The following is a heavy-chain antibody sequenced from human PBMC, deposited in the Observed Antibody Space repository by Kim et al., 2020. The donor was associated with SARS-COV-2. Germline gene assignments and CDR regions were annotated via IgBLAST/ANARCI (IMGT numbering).Heavy chain of an antibody. J-gene: IGHJ3*02. D-gene: IGHD3-22*01. Sequence: SETLSLTCTVSGGSISSGGYYWSWIRQHPGKGLEWIGYIYYSGSTYYNPSLKSRVTISVDTSKNQFSLKLSSVTAADTAVYYCASYDRSDYDAFDIWGQGTMVTVSS. CDR2: IYYSGST. CDR1: GGSISSGGYY. V-gene: IGHV4-31*03. CDR3: ASYDRSDYDAFDI.